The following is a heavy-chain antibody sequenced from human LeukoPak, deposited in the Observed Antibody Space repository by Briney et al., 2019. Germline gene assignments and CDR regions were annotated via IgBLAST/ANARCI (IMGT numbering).Heavy chain of an antibody. D-gene: IGHD3-22*01. CDR2: ISGSGGST. Sequence: GGSLRLSCAASGFTFSSYAMSWVRQAPGKGLEWVPAISGSGGSTYYADSVKGRFTISRDNSKNTLYLQMNSLRAEDTAVYYCAKGYYYDSSGLEYFQHWGQGTLVTVSS. J-gene: IGHJ1*01. CDR3: AKGYYYDSSGLEYFQH. CDR1: GFTFSSYA. V-gene: IGHV3-23*01.